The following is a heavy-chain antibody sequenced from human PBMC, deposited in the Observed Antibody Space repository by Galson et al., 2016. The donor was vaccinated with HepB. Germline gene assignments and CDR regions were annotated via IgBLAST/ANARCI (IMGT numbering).Heavy chain of an antibody. CDR1: GGTFSGYA. CDR2: IIPIFGTP. D-gene: IGHD3-10*01. J-gene: IGHJ6*02. Sequence: SVKVSCKASGGTFSGYAISSVRQAPGQGLEWMGGIIPIFGTPHYIQRFQDRVTITADESTSTAYTEVSSLTSEDSAVYYCAKGTTVVRGAVRAPYHYYYPGIDVWGQGTTVTVSS. CDR3: AKGTTVVRGAVRAPYHYYYPGIDV. V-gene: IGHV1-69*13.